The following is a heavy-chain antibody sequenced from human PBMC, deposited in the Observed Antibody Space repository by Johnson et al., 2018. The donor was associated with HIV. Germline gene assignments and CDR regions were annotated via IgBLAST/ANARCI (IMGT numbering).Heavy chain of an antibody. CDR2: ITSSGRTT. Sequence: QVQLVESGGGLVQPGRSLRLSCAGSGFTFSDYYMSWIRQAPGKGLEWVSYITSSGRTTYYADSVKGRFTISRDNAKNSLYLQMNSLRAEYTAVYYCATEGGTGAFDIWGQGTMVTVSS. J-gene: IGHJ3*02. D-gene: IGHD2-15*01. V-gene: IGHV3-11*04. CDR3: ATEGGTGAFDI. CDR1: GFTFSDYY.